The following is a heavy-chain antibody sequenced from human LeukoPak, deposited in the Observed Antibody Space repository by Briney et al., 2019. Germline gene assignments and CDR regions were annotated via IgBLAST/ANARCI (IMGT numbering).Heavy chain of an antibody. J-gene: IGHJ4*02. D-gene: IGHD5-24*01. V-gene: IGHV3-48*03. CDR1: GFTFSSYA. CDR2: ISSSGTTI. Sequence: PGGSLRLSCAASGFTFSSYAMRWVRQAPGKGLEWLSYISSSGTTIYYADSVKGRFTISRDNAKNSLYLQMNSLRAEDTAVYYCARETRVRWTDYWGQGILVTVSS. CDR3: ARETRVRWTDY.